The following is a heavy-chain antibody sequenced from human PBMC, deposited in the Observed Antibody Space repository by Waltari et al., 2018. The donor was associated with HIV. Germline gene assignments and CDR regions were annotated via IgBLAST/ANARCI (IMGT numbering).Heavy chain of an antibody. CDR3: ARGLLVVAGTDEYCQI. CDR1: GGTLAGYQ. CDR2: IDDLDAN. D-gene: IGHD2-15*01. V-gene: IGHV4-34*01. Sequence: QVQLQQWGAGQLKHSETLSLTCAVYGGTLAGYQWNWIRQPPGKGLVWIRQIDDLDANKYNPSLKNRVTMSIDTSKNQFSLTLKSLIAADTAVYYCARGLLVVAGTDEYCQIWGQGALVTVSS. J-gene: IGHJ1*01.